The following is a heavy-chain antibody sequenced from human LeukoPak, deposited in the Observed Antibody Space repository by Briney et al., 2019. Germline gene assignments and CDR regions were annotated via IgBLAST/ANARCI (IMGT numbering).Heavy chain of an antibody. CDR3: ATNYYGSGSYLL. CDR2: ISSSSSYI. D-gene: IGHD3-10*01. J-gene: IGHJ4*02. CDR1: GFTLNSYS. V-gene: IGHV3-21*01. Sequence: GGSLRLSCAASGFTLNSYSINWVRQAPGKGLEWVSSISSSSSYIYYADSVRGRFTISRDNAKNSLYLQMNSLRAEDTAVYYCATNYYGSGSYLLWGQGTLVTVFS.